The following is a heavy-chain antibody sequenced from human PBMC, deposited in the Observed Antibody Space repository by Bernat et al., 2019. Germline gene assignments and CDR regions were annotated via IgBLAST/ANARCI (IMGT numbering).Heavy chain of an antibody. CDR1: GGSISSYY. J-gene: IGHJ4*02. CDR2: IYYSGST. CDR3: ARYIAAAGTV. Sequence: QVQLQESGPGLVKPSETLSLTCTGSGGSISSYYWSWIRQPPGKGLEWIGYIYYSGSTNSNPSLKSRVTISVDTSKNQFSVKLSSVTAADTAVYYCARYIAAAGTVWGQGTLVTVSS. V-gene: IGHV4-59*08. D-gene: IGHD6-13*01.